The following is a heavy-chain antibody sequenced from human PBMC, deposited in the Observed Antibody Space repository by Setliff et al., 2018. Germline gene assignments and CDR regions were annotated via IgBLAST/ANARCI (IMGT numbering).Heavy chain of an antibody. Sequence: SETLSLPCTVAGASLSSGTCYWSWIRQPAGKGLEWIGRILASGTTNYNPSLKSRITMSVDTSKNQFSLKLNSVTAADTAVYYCGRLSGDPWGQGTLVTVSS. J-gene: IGHJ5*02. CDR1: GASLSSGTCY. CDR2: ILASGTT. CDR3: GRLSGDP. V-gene: IGHV4-61*02. D-gene: IGHD6-25*01.